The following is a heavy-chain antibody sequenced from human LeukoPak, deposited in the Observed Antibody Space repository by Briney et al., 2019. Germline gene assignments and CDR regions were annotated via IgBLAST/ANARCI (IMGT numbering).Heavy chain of an antibody. CDR2: IKEDGSEK. D-gene: IGHD4-17*01. CDR3: ARDALRRDDY. CDR1: GLTFSTYW. Sequence: PGGSLRLSCAASGLTFSTYWMTWVRQAPGKGLEWVANIKEDGSEKNYVDSVKGRFTISRDNAKNSLYLHMNSLRAEDTALYYCARDALRRDDYWGQGTLVTVSS. V-gene: IGHV3-7*04. J-gene: IGHJ4*02.